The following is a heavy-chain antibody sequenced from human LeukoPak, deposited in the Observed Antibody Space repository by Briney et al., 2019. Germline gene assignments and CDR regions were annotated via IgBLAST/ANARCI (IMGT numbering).Heavy chain of an antibody. CDR1: GGSVSSNSAA. V-gene: IGHV6-1*01. CDR3: ARDQPSDCSGGSCYFSFDY. D-gene: IGHD2-15*01. Sequence: SQTLSLTCAISGGSVSSNSAAWNWIRQSPSRGLEWLGRTYYRSKWYNDYAVSVKSRITINPDTSKNQFSLQLNSVTPEDTAVYYCARDQPSDCSGGSCYFSFDYWGQGTLVTVSS. CDR2: TYYRSKWYN. J-gene: IGHJ4*02.